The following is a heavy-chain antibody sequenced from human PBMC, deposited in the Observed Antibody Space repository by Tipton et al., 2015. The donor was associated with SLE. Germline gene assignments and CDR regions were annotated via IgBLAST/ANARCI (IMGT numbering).Heavy chain of an antibody. CDR3: ARDSGWVGAIDV. Sequence: TLSLTCTASGGSISSVGYYWSWIRQVPGKDLEWIGYIYATASTYYNPSLPSLRSRVSMSIDIARNQFSLHLSSVIAADTAVYYCARDSGWVGAIDVWGQGTLVTVSS. D-gene: IGHD3-10*01. CDR1: GGSISSVGYY. V-gene: IGHV4-31*03. CDR2: IYATAST. J-gene: IGHJ3*01.